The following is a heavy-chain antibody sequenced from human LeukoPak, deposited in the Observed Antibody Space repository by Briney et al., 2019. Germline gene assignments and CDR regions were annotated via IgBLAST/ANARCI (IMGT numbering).Heavy chain of an antibody. CDR1: GFTFSTYN. CDR3: AKDERQWLPRGAYFQH. CDR2: ISSSSTTI. V-gene: IGHV3-48*01. Sequence: GGSLRLSCAASGFTFSTYNMNWVRQAPGQGLEWVSYISSSSTTIYYADSVKGRFTISRDSAKNSLYLQMNSLRAEDTAVYYCAKDERQWLPRGAYFQHWGQGTLVTVSS. D-gene: IGHD6-19*01. J-gene: IGHJ1*01.